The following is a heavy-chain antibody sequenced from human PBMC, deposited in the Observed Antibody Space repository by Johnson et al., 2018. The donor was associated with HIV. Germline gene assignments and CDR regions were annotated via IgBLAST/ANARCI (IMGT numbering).Heavy chain of an antibody. D-gene: IGHD2-2*01. CDR3: ARVGYQLHDAFDL. CDR2: ISYDEIDK. Sequence: QVQLVESGGGVVQPGRSLRLSCAASGFTFSSYAMHWVRQAPGTGLEWVAVISYDEIDKYYADPVTGRFTISRDNSKNTLYLQMNSLRAEDTAVYYCARVGYQLHDAFDLWGQGTMVTVSS. J-gene: IGHJ3*01. CDR1: GFTFSSYA. V-gene: IGHV3-30*03.